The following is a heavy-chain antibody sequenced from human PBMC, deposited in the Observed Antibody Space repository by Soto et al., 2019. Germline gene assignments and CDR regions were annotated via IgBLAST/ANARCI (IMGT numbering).Heavy chain of an antibody. Sequence: PVGSLRLSCAASGFTFSSYSMNWVRQAPGKGLEWVSSISSSSSYIYYADSVKGRFTISRDNAKNSLYLQMNSLRAEDTAVYYCASLTPQRLEAPRAVDYWGQGTLVTVSS. V-gene: IGHV3-21*01. J-gene: IGHJ4*02. D-gene: IGHD6-25*01. CDR3: ASLTPQRLEAPRAVDY. CDR2: ISSSSSYI. CDR1: GFTFSSYS.